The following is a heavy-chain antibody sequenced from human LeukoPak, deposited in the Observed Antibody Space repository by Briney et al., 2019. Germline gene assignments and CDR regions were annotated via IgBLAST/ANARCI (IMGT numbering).Heavy chain of an antibody. CDR2: IRRSDGST. Sequence: GGSLRLSCAASGFSFGGYEMNWVRQAPGKGLEWVSSIRRSDGSTYYEDSVEGRFAISRDNSKNTLYLQMNSLRAEDTAVYYCAKDVYGDYGGLDYWGQGTLVTVSS. CDR1: GFSFGGYE. D-gene: IGHD4-23*01. V-gene: IGHV3-23*01. CDR3: AKDVYGDYGGLDY. J-gene: IGHJ4*02.